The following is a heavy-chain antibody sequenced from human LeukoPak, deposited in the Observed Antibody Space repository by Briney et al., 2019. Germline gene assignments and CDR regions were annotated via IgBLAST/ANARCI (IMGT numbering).Heavy chain of an antibody. CDR2: IIPIFGTA. J-gene: IGHJ4*02. V-gene: IGHV1-69*13. CDR3: ARLLTYYYDSSGYYLTNDY. Sequence: ASVKVSCKASGGTFISYAISWVRQAPGQGLEWMGGIIPIFGTANYAQKFQGRVTITADESTSTAYMEPSSLRSEDTAVYYCARLLTYYYDSSGYYLTNDYWGQGTLVTVSS. CDR1: GGTFISYA. D-gene: IGHD3-22*01.